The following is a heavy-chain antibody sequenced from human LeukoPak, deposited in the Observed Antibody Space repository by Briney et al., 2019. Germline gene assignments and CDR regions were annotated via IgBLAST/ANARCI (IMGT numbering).Heavy chain of an antibody. V-gene: IGHV3-48*03. J-gene: IGHJ4*02. CDR2: ISSSGSTI. CDR1: GFTFSDYE. CDR3: ARESERGMGY. Sequence: GGSLRLSCTASGFTFSDYEMNWVRQAPGKGLEWVSYISSSGSTIYYADSVKGRFTISRDNAKNSLYLQMNSLRAEDTALYYCARESERGMGYWGQGSLVTVSS. D-gene: IGHD3-16*01.